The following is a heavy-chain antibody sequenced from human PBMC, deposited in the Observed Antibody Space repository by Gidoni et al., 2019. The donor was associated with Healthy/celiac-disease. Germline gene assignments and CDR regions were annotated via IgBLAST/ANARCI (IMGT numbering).Heavy chain of an antibody. V-gene: IGHV4-4*07. CDR3: ARDSGCSGGSCYRPTDV. Sequence: QVQLQASGPGLVKPSETLSLTCTVSVGSISSYYWSWIRQPAGKGLEWIGRIYTSGSTNYNPSLKSRVTMSVDTSKNQFSLKLSSVTAADTAVYYCARDSGCSGGSCYRPTDVWGKGTTVTVSS. D-gene: IGHD2-15*01. J-gene: IGHJ6*04. CDR2: IYTSGST. CDR1: VGSISSYY.